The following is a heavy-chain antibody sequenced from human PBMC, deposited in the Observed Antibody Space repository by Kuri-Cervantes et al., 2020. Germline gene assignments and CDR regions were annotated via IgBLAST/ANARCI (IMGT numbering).Heavy chain of an antibody. J-gene: IGHJ6*02. Sequence: GGSLRLSCAASGFTFSSYAMSWVRQAPGKGLEWVSAISGSGGSTYYADSAKGRFTISRDNSKNTLYLQMNSLRAEDTAVYYCAKAAYCSGGSCYVIDYYYGMDVWGQGTTVTVSS. CDR3: AKAAYCSGGSCYVIDYYYGMDV. D-gene: IGHD2-15*01. CDR2: ISGSGGST. V-gene: IGHV3-23*01. CDR1: GFTFSSYA.